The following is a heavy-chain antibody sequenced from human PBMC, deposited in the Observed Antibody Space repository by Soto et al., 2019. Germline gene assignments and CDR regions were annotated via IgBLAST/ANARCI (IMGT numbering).Heavy chain of an antibody. CDR3: ASRYCSSTSCYAGSPDYYYYGLDV. V-gene: IGHV1-69*01. J-gene: IGHJ6*02. D-gene: IGHD2-2*01. CDR2: IIPIFGTA. Sequence: QVQLVQSGAEVKKPGSSVKVSCKASGGTFSSYAISWVRQAPGQGLEWMGGIIPIFGTANYAQKFQGRVTITADESTSTAYMELSSLRSADTAVYYCASRYCSSTSCYAGSPDYYYYGLDVWGQGTTVTVSS. CDR1: GGTFSSYA.